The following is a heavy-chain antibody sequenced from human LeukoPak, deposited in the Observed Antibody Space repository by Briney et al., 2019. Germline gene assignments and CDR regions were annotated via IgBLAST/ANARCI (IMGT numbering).Heavy chain of an antibody. D-gene: IGHD2-2*01. CDR1: GGSISSGSYY. CDR3: AREECSSTSCYVFDY. V-gene: IGHV4-61*02. J-gene: IGHJ4*02. CDR2: IYTSGST. Sequence: SETLSPTCTVSGGSISSGSYYWSWIRQPAGKGLEWIGRIYTSGSTNYNPALKSRVTISVDTSKNQFSLKLSSVTAADTAVYYCAREECSSTSCYVFDYWGQGTLVTVSS.